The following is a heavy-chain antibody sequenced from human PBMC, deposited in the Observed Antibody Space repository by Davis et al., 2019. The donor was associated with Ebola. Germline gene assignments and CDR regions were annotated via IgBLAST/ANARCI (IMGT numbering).Heavy chain of an antibody. CDR1: GGFISSGGYS. CDR2: YYYTGST. V-gene: IGHV4-30-2*03. D-gene: IGHD3-10*01. J-gene: IGHJ4*02. CDR3: ARHVLLWFGELYLSAYFDY. Sequence: MPSETLSLTCAVSGGFISSGGYSWSWIRQPPGKGLEWIGYYYYTGSTYYNPSLKSRVTISVDTSKNQFSLKLSSVTAADTAVYYCARHVLLWFGELYLSAYFDYWGQGTLVTVSS.